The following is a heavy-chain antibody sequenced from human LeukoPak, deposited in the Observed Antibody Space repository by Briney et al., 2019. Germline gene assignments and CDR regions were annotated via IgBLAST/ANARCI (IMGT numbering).Heavy chain of an antibody. CDR1: RFTFSNYG. CDR3: ARDRPGGYYAEGMDV. D-gene: IGHD3-10*01. Sequence: PGGSLRLSCAASRFTFSNYGVNWVRQAPGKGLEWVSSISSSSSYIYYADSVKGRFTISRDNAKNSLYLQMNSLRAEDTAVYYCARDRPGGYYAEGMDVWGQGTTVTVSS. J-gene: IGHJ6*02. CDR2: ISSSSSYI. V-gene: IGHV3-21*01.